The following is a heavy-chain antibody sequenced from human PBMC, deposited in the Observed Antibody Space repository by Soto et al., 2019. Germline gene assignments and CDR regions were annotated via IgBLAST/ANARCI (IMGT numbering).Heavy chain of an antibody. CDR2: IYYSGST. D-gene: IGHD4-4*01. J-gene: IGHJ4*02. CDR3: ARHSNRNYGLYYFDF. V-gene: IGHV4-39*01. Sequence: SETLSLTCTVSGGSISSSSYYWGWIRQPPGKGLEWIGSIYYSGSTNYDPSLKSRVTISVDTSNNQFSLKVSSVTAADTAVYYCARHSNRNYGLYYFDFWGLGALVTVS. CDR1: GGSISSSSYY.